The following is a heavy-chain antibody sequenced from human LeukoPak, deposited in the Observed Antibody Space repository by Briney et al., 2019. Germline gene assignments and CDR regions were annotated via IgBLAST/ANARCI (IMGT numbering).Heavy chain of an antibody. CDR2: ISSSGSTI. Sequence: GGSLRLSCAASGFTFSDYYMSWIRQAPVKGLEWVSYISSSGSTIYYADSVKGRFTISRDNAKNSLYLQMNSLRAEDTAVYYCARDSSSWYPGIVNWFDPWGQGTLVTVSS. CDR1: GFTFSDYY. V-gene: IGHV3-11*01. CDR3: ARDSSSWYPGIVNWFDP. J-gene: IGHJ5*02. D-gene: IGHD6-13*01.